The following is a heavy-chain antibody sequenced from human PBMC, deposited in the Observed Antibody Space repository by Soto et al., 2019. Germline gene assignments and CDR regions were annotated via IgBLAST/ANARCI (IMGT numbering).Heavy chain of an antibody. V-gene: IGHV2-5*02. CDR1: GFSLSTSGLG. J-gene: IGHJ4*02. Sequence: QITLKESGPTLVKPTQTLTLTCTFSGFSLSTSGLGVGWIRQPTGTDLEWLALIYWDDDKRYSPSLKSSFTITKDTSTNQWVLTMTNVDPVDTATYYRAHSEWVGATNFDYWGEGTLVTVSS. CDR2: IYWDDDK. CDR3: AHSEWVGATNFDY. D-gene: IGHD1-26*01.